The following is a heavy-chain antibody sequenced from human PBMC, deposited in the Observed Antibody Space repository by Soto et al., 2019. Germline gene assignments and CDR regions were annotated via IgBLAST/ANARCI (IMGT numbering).Heavy chain of an antibody. CDR2: IYYSGST. J-gene: IGHJ6*02. Sequence: TPGKGLEWIGSIYYSGSTYYNPSLKSRVTISVDTSKNQFSLKLSSVTAADTAVYYCARQNPAQGYYYGMDVWGQGTTVTVSS. CDR3: ARQNPAQGYYYGMDV. V-gene: IGHV4-39*01.